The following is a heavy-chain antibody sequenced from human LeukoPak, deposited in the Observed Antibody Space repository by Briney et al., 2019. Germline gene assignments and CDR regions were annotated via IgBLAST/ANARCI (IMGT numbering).Heavy chain of an antibody. CDR3: ASDMGADRRDYFDS. D-gene: IGHD1-14*01. CDR1: GFTFSSSY. J-gene: IGHJ4*02. V-gene: IGHV3-66*01. Sequence: GGSLRLSCAASGFTFSSSYMSWVRQAPGKGLEWVSIISSAGTTYYADSVKGRFTISSDNSKNTVYLQVNSLRDEDTAVYYCASDMGADRRDYFDSWGQGNLVTVSS. CDR2: ISSAGTT.